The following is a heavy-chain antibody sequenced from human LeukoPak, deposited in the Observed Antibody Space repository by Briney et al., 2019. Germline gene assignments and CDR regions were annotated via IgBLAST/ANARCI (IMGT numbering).Heavy chain of an antibody. CDR3: ASYYYDSSGFYYGFAY. Sequence: SETLSLTCSVSGDSIRSTTYYWGWIRQPPGKGLEWIGSIYYSGNTYYSPSLMSRVTISVDTSKNQFSLNLSSVTAADTAVYYCASYYYDSSGFYYGFAYWGQGTLVTVSS. D-gene: IGHD3-22*01. CDR1: GDSIRSTTYY. CDR2: IYYSGNT. J-gene: IGHJ4*02. V-gene: IGHV4-39*07.